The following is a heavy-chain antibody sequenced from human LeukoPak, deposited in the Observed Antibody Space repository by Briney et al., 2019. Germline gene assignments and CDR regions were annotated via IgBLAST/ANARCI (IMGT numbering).Heavy chain of an antibody. CDR3: ARERYYDSSGYSRAFFDY. J-gene: IGHJ4*02. CDR2: INPNNGDT. D-gene: IGHD3-22*01. CDR1: GYIFTAYY. Sequence: ASVKVSCKASGYIFTAYYMHWVRQAPGQGLEWMGWINPNNGDTNFAQKFQGRVTMTRDTSIGTAYMELSRLRSDDTAVYYCARERYYDSSGYSRAFFDYWGQGTLVTVSS. V-gene: IGHV1-2*02.